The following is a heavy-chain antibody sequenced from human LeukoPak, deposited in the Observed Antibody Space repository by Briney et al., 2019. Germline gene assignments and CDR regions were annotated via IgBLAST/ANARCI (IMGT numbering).Heavy chain of an antibody. J-gene: IGHJ6*02. CDR1: GFTFSSYW. Sequence: PGGSLRLSCAASGFTFSSYWMSWVRQAPGKGLEWVANIKQDGSEKYYVDSVKGRFTISRDNAKNSLYLQMNSLRAEDTAVYYCAKEYSSSWSLSYYYYGMDVWGQGTTVTVSS. CDR3: AKEYSSSWSLSYYYYGMDV. D-gene: IGHD6-13*01. V-gene: IGHV3-7*01. CDR2: IKQDGSEK.